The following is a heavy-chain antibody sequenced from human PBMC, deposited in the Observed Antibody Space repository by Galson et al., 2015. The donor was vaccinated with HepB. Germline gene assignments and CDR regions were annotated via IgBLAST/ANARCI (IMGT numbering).Heavy chain of an antibody. V-gene: IGHV5-51*01. J-gene: IGHJ3*02. Sequence: QSGAEVKKPGESLKISCKGSGYSFTSYWIGWVRQMPGKGLGWMGIIYPGDSDTRYSPSFQGQVTISADKSISTAYLQWSSLKASDTAMYYCAGLGKAVTISHDAFDIWGQGTMVTVSS. CDR1: GYSFTSYW. CDR2: IYPGDSDT. CDR3: AGLGKAVTISHDAFDI. D-gene: IGHD4-11*01.